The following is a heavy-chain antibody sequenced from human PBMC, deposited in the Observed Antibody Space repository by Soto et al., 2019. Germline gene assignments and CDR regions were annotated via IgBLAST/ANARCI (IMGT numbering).Heavy chain of an antibody. D-gene: IGHD3-10*01. CDR3: ARDSGWPILNFDN. CDR2: SSYDGRET. CDR1: DFDFSSYG. V-gene: IGHV3-30*03. Sequence: GGPLRLYCAASDFDFSSYGIHWVRQAPGKGLEWVAASSYDGRETFYADSAKGRFTVSKEMSKNTAFLQMNALRHEDTAVYFCARDSGWPILNFDNWGQGTPVTVSS. J-gene: IGHJ4*02.